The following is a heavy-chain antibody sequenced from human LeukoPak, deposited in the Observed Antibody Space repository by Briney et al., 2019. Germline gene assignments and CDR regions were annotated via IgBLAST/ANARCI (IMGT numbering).Heavy chain of an antibody. CDR3: AKGPAVAGTRGYFDY. Sequence: PGRSLRLSCAASGFTFDDYAMHWVRQAPGKGLEWVSGISWNSGSIGYADSVKGRFTISRDNAKNSLYLQMNSLRAEDTALYYCAKGPAVAGTRGYFDYWGQGTLVTVSS. D-gene: IGHD6-19*01. V-gene: IGHV3-9*01. J-gene: IGHJ4*02. CDR1: GFTFDDYA. CDR2: ISWNSGSI.